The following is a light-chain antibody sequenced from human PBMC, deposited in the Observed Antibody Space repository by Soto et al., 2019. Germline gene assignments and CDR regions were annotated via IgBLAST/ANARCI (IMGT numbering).Light chain of an antibody. Sequence: EIVLTQSPGTLSLSPGERATLSCRASQSVSSSYLAWYQQKPGQAPRLLIYGASSSATGIPDRVSGSGSGTDLTRTISRLEPEDFAVYYWQQYGSSPPTCGQGTKVEVK. V-gene: IGKV3-20*01. CDR1: QSVSSSY. J-gene: IGKJ1*01. CDR2: GAS. CDR3: QQYGSSPPT.